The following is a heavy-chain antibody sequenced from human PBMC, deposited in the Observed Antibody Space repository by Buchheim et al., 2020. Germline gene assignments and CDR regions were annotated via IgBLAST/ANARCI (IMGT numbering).Heavy chain of an antibody. CDR2: ISYDGSNK. CDR1: GFTFSSYG. V-gene: IGHV3-30*18. Sequence: QVQLVESGGGVVQPGRSLRLSCAASGFTFSSYGMHWVRQAPGKGLEWVAVISYDGSNKYYADSVKGRFTISRDNSTNTLYLQMNSLRAEDTAVYYCAKDLRVGAIDYWGQGTL. D-gene: IGHD1-26*01. J-gene: IGHJ4*02. CDR3: AKDLRVGAIDY.